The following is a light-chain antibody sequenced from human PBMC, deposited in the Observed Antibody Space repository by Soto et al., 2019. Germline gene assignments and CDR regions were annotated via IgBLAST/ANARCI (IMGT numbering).Light chain of an antibody. CDR1: SNDVGGHNY. J-gene: IGLJ2*01. CDR3: SSYGGTKNFDVV. CDR2: EVN. Sequence: QAVVTQPPSASGSPGQSVTISCTGTSNDVGGHNYVSWYQQHPGKAPKLLIFEVNKRPSGVPDRFSGSKSGNTASLTVSGXXXXXXXXXHCSSYGGTKNFDVVFGGGTKLTVL. V-gene: IGLV2-8*01.